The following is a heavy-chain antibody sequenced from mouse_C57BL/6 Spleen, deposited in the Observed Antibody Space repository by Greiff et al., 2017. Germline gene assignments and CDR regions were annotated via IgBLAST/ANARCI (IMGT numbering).Heavy chain of an antibody. D-gene: IGHD3-2*02. Sequence: LQEPGAELVKPGASVKLSCKASGYTFTSYWMQWVKQRPGQGLEWIGEIDPSDSYTNYNQKFKGKATLTVDTSSSTAYMQLSSLTSEDSAVYYCARPQLRLLYWYFDVWGTGTTVTVSS. CDR1: GYTFTSYW. V-gene: IGHV1-50*01. CDR3: ARPQLRLLYWYFDV. CDR2: IDPSDSYT. J-gene: IGHJ1*03.